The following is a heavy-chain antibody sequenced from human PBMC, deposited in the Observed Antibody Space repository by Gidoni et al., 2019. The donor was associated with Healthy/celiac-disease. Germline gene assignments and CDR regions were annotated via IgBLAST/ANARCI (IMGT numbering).Heavy chain of an antibody. CDR1: GFTFSSYG. V-gene: IGHV3-30*18. Sequence: QVQLVESGGGVVQPGRSLRLSCAASGFTFSSYGMHWVRQAPGKGLEWVAVISYDGSNKYYADSVKGRFTISRDNSKNTLYLQMNSLRAEDTAVYYCAKDRRRITIFGVAKVDYMDVWGKGTTVTVSS. J-gene: IGHJ6*03. CDR2: ISYDGSNK. D-gene: IGHD3-3*01. CDR3: AKDRRRITIFGVAKVDYMDV.